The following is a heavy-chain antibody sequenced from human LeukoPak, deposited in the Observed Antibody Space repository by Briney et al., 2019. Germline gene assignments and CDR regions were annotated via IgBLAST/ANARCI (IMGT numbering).Heavy chain of an antibody. CDR2: IYPGDSDT. D-gene: IGHD3-22*01. J-gene: IGHJ5*02. Sequence: GESLKISCKGSGYSFTSYWIGWVRQMPGKGLEWMGIIYPGDSDTRYSPSFQGQVTISADKSISTAYLQWSSLKASDTAMYYCARHPTYYYGSSGYSNWFDPWGQGTLVTVSS. CDR1: GYSFTSYW. CDR3: ARHPTYYYGSSGYSNWFDP. V-gene: IGHV5-51*01.